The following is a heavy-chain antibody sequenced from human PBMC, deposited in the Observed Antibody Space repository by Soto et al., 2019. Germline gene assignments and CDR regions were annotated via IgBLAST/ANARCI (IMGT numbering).Heavy chain of an antibody. CDR3: ARVNLINMIVMVLDS. CDR2: ISYSGST. D-gene: IGHD3-22*01. V-gene: IGHV4-31*03. CDR1: GDSLSSGSYY. J-gene: IGHJ4*02. Sequence: TLSLTCTVSGDSLSSGSYYWRWSRQRAGQGLQWIGYISYSGSTYYNPSLKSRLTISADTSKNQFALKLISVTAADTAVYYCARVNLINMIVMVLDSWGQGTLVTVSS.